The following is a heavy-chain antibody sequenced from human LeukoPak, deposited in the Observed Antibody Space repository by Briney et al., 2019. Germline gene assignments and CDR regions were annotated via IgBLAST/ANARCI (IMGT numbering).Heavy chain of an antibody. J-gene: IGHJ4*02. CDR3: ARDHGSIQLWGT. V-gene: IGHV1-2*02. D-gene: IGHD5-18*01. CDR1: GYTFTGYY. Sequence: ASVKVSCKASGYTFTGYYMHWVRRAPGQGLEWMGWINPKSGGTNYAQKFQGRVTMTRDTSISTAYMELSRLTSDDTAVYYCARDHGSIQLWGTWGQGTLVTVSP. CDR2: INPKSGGT.